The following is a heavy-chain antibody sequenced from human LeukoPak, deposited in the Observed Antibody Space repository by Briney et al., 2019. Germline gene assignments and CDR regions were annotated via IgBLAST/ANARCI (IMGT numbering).Heavy chain of an antibody. CDR3: AREAREPDGDSSGYFDY. D-gene: IGHD3-22*01. Sequence: SETLSLTCTVSGGSISSYYWSWIRQPPGKGLEWIGYIYYSGSTNYNPSLKSRVTISVDTSKNQFSLKLSSVTAADTAVYYCAREAREPDGDSSGYFDYGGQGTLVTVSS. J-gene: IGHJ4*02. V-gene: IGHV4-59*01. CDR2: IYYSGST. CDR1: GGSISSYY.